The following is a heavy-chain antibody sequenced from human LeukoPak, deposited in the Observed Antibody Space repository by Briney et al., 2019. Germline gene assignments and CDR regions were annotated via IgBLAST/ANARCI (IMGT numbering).Heavy chain of an antibody. Sequence: GVPERLLCGACVFTFSNPEVLWVRESPGKAVEWCRRIKSKTDGGTTDYAAPVKGRFTISRDDSKNTLYLQMNSLKTEDTAVYYCTTASNWVTPDYWGQGTLVTVSS. CDR3: TTASNWVTPDY. V-gene: IGHV3-15*01. J-gene: IGHJ4*02. D-gene: IGHD7-27*01. CDR1: VFTFSNPE. CDR2: IKSKTDGGTT.